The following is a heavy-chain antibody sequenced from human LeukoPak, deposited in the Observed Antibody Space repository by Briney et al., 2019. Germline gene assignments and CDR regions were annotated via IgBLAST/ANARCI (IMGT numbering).Heavy chain of an antibody. J-gene: IGHJ4*02. CDR2: INTGGTVT. D-gene: IGHD6-19*01. CDR1: LFTLSMNC. CDR3: VTRQWVAPPPDS. Sequence: GGSLTLSYAASLFTLSMNCLVLVRQAPGKGLESVSRINTGGTVTTYADSVKGRFTVSRDNADNTMFLQMNSVRDDDTAVYDGVTRQWVAPPPDSWGQGTPVTVSS. V-gene: IGHV3-74*01.